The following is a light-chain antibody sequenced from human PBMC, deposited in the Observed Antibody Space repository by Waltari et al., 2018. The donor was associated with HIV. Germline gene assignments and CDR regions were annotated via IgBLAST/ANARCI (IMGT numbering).Light chain of an antibody. J-gene: IGLJ2*01. CDR1: KSDVGGYNR. Sequence: QSALTQPPSVSGFPGQSTTISCTGTKSDVGGYNRVTWYQQTPGTAPKCLIHEVYNRPSVLPNRFSGTKSGNTASLNIFGLQTEDEADYHCSSFTGSSIIFGGGTKLTVL. CDR2: EVY. V-gene: IGLV2-18*02. CDR3: SSFTGSSII.